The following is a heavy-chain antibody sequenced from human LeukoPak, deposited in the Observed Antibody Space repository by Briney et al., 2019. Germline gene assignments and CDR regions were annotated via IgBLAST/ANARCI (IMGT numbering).Heavy chain of an antibody. V-gene: IGHV3-23*01. Sequence: GGSLRLSCAASGFTFSSYAMNWVRQAPGKGLEWVSSINGDGYAWYADSVKGRFTISRDNSKNRLYLQMNSLRAEDTAIYYCARDPNGDYVGAFDFWGQGTMVTVSS. D-gene: IGHD4-17*01. CDR1: GFTFSSYA. CDR2: INGDGYA. J-gene: IGHJ3*01. CDR3: ARDPNGDYVGAFDF.